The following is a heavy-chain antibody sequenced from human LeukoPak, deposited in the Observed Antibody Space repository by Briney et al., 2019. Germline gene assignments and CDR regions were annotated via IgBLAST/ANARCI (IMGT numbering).Heavy chain of an antibody. J-gene: IGHJ4*02. CDR3: ASLRWEGGYPIRFDY. Sequence: SETLSLTCTVSGGSISSCYWSWIRQPPGKGLEWVGYIYYSGSTNYNPSLKSRVTISVDTSKNQFSLKLSSVTAADTAVYYCASLRWEGGYPIRFDYWGQGTLVAVSS. D-gene: IGHD5-12*01. CDR1: GGSISSCY. V-gene: IGHV4-59*08. CDR2: IYYSGST.